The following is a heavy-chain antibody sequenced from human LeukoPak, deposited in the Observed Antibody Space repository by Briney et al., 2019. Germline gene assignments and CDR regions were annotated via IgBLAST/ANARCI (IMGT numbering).Heavy chain of an antibody. D-gene: IGHD3-3*01. CDR2: IYDSGST. J-gene: IGHJ6*02. CDR1: GGSISSYY. V-gene: IGHV4-59*08. Sequence: SETLSLTCTVSGGSISSYYWSWIRQPPGKGLECIGNIYDSGSTNYNPSLKSRVTISVDTSKNQFSLKLSSVPAADTAVYYCARQNYDFWSGYYTPHYYYSGMDVWGQGTTVTVSS. CDR3: ARQNYDFWSGYYTPHYYYSGMDV.